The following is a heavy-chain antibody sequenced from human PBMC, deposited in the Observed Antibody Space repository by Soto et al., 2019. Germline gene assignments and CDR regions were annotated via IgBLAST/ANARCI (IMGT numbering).Heavy chain of an antibody. CDR3: ARIPRYSFPTSDPLDN. CDR2: IIPIFGTT. J-gene: IGHJ1*01. Sequence: GASVKVSCKASGGTFNTYTFSWVRQAPGQGLKWMGSIIPIFGTTHYAQSFQGRLSITADRSSTTTYMELRSLTSHDTALYYCARIPRYSFPTSDPLDNWGQGTLVTVSS. D-gene: IGHD5-18*01. V-gene: IGHV1-69*13. CDR1: GGTFNTYT.